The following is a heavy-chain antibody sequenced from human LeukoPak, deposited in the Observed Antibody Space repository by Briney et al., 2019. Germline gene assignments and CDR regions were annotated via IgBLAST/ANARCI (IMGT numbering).Heavy chain of an antibody. D-gene: IGHD2-2*01. CDR1: GGSISSYY. V-gene: IGHV4-59*01. CDR3: ARVEGSSRVSYYMDV. CDR2: IYYSGST. Sequence: PSETLSLTCTVSGGSISSYYWSWIRQPPGKGLEGIGYIYYSGSTNYNPSLKSRVTISVDTSKNQFSLKLSSVTAADTAVYYCARVEGSSRVSYYMDVWGKGTTVTVSS. J-gene: IGHJ6*03.